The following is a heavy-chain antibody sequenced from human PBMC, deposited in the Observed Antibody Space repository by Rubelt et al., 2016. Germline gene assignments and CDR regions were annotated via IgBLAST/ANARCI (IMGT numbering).Heavy chain of an antibody. CDR3: ASTSLTTVSYGMDV. CDR1: GGSISSYY. D-gene: IGHD4-11*01. V-gene: IGHV4-59*05. CDR2: IYYSGST. Sequence: QVQLQESGPGLVKPSETLSLTCPVSGGSISSYYWSWIRQPPGKGLEWIGSIYYSGSTYYNPSLKSRVTISVDTSKNQFSLKLSSVTAADTAVYYCASTSLTTVSYGMDVWGQGTTVTVSS. J-gene: IGHJ6*02.